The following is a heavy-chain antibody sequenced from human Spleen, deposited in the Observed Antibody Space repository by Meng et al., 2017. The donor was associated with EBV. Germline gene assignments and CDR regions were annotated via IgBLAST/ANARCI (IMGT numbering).Heavy chain of an antibody. J-gene: IGHJ4*02. Sequence: QVQLQQWGSVLLKPSETLSLTCAVYGGSFSGSYWSWIRQPPGKGLEWIGEINHGGSTNYNPSLKSRVTISGDTSKNQLSLKLSSVTAADTAVYYCARSSRGRNSSWYDYWGPGTLVTVSS. CDR1: GGSFSGSY. V-gene: IGHV4-34*01. CDR3: ARSSRGRNSSWYDY. CDR2: INHGGST. D-gene: IGHD6-13*01.